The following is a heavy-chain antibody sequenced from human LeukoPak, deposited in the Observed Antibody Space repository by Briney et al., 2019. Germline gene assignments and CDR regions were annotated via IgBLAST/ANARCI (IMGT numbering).Heavy chain of an antibody. CDR1: GYTFTGYY. D-gene: IGHD6-19*01. V-gene: IGHV1-2*02. CDR2: INPNSGGT. CDR3: ARELIAVAGILGYNWFDP. J-gene: IGHJ5*02. Sequence: GASVKVSCKASGYTFTGYYMHWVRQAPGQGLEWMGWINPNSGGTNYAQKFQGRVTMTRDTTISTAYMELSRLRSDDTAVYYCARELIAVAGILGYNWFDPWGQGTLVTVSS.